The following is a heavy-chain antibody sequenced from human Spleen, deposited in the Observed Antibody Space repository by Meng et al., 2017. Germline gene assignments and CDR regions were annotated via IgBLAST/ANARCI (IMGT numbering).Heavy chain of an antibody. CDR2: INPNSGGT. J-gene: IGHJ4*02. CDR3: ARDDRSGYYPVADY. Sequence: QVQLVQSGAEVRMSGASVKVSCKASGYTFTGYYLHWVRQAPGQGLEWMGRINPNSGGTNYAQKFQGRVTMTWDTVISTAYIELSSLRSDDTAFYYCARDDRSGYYPVADYWGQGTLVTVSS. D-gene: IGHD3-22*01. CDR1: GYTFTGYY. V-gene: IGHV1-2*06.